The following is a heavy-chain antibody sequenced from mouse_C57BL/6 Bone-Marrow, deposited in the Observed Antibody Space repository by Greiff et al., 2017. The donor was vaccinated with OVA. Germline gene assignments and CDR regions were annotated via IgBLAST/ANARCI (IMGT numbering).Heavy chain of an antibody. CDR1: GFTFSDYY. J-gene: IGHJ2*01. Sequence: EVKLMESEGGLVQPGSSMKLSCTASGFTFSDYYMAWVSQVPERGLEWVANINYDGSRTYYLDALKSRFIITRDNAKNILYLQMSSLKSVDTATYDWARDRDLGRGYFDYWGQGTTLTVSS. V-gene: IGHV5-16*01. CDR2: INYDGSRT. CDR3: ARDRDLGRGYFDY. D-gene: IGHD4-1*01.